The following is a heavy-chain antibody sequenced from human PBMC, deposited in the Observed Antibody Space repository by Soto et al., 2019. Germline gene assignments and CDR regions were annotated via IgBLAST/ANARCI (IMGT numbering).Heavy chain of an antibody. J-gene: IGHJ4*02. Sequence: PSETLSLTCTVSGGSISNYYWSWIRQPPGKGLEWIGYIYYSGSTNYNPSLKSRVSISVDTSKNQFSLRLRSVTAADTAVYYCARGFVCSTTSCYDSWGQGTLVTVSS. CDR3: ARGFVCSTTSCYDS. CDR1: GGSISNYY. D-gene: IGHD2-2*01. CDR2: IYYSGST. V-gene: IGHV4-59*01.